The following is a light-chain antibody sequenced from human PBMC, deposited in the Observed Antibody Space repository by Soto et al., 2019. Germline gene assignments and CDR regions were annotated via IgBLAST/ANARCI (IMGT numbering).Light chain of an antibody. CDR1: RSDVGGHNY. J-gene: IGLJ3*02. CDR3: SSYAGSNSLV. V-gene: IGLV2-14*03. CDR2: DVT. Sequence: QSALTQPASVSGSPGQSITISCTGTRSDVGGHNYVSWYQQHPGKAPKLMVYDVTNRPSGVSHRFSGSKSDNTASLTISGLQAEDEADYFCSSYAGSNSLVFGGGTKLTV.